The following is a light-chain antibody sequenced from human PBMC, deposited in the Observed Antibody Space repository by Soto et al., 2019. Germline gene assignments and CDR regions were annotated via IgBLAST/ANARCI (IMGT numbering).Light chain of an antibody. J-gene: IGKJ4*01. Sequence: EIVLTQSPGTLSLSPGERATLSCRASQNVDSYLTWYQQKPGQAPRLLIYDVSKRATGIPVRFSGSASGTDFTLTISSLEPEDVAIYYCQQRRNWPLTFGGGTKVEIK. CDR1: QNVDSY. CDR3: QQRRNWPLT. V-gene: IGKV3-11*01. CDR2: DVS.